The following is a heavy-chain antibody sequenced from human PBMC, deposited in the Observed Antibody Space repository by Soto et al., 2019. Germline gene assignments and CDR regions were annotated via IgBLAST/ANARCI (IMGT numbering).Heavy chain of an antibody. CDR3: ASPRQGNYDFLSGYYALDY. CDR2: FYYTGGT. J-gene: IGHJ4*02. D-gene: IGHD3-3*01. V-gene: IGHV4-39*01. CDR1: GASISSSRSY. Sequence: LPLTCTVSGASISSSRSYWGWVRQPPGKGLEWIVSFYYTGGTYSTYYNPSLKSRVTISVDTSKSQFSLNLRSVTAADTAVYYCASPRQGNYDFLSGYYALDYWGQGTLVTVSS.